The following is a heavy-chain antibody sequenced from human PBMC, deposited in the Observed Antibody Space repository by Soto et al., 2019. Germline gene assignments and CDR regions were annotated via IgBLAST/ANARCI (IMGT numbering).Heavy chain of an antibody. V-gene: IGHV3-30*18. D-gene: IGHD6-6*01. CDR1: GFTFSSYG. J-gene: IGHJ4*02. Sequence: QVQLVESGGGVVQPGRSLRLSCAASGFTFSSYGMHWVRQAPGKGLEWVAVISYDGSNKYYADSVKGRFTISRDNSKNTLYLQMNSLRAEDTAVYYCAKGGGQLGYWGQGTLVX. CDR2: ISYDGSNK. CDR3: AKGGGQLGY.